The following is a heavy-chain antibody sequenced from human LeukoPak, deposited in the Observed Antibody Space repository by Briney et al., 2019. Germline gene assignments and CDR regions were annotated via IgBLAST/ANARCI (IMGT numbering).Heavy chain of an antibody. V-gene: IGHV3-30*18. J-gene: IGHJ4*02. CDR3: AKAPPEFGGVIASYFDY. CDR1: GFTFSSYG. CDR2: ISYDGSNK. Sequence: GRSLRLSCAASGFTFSSYGMHWVRQAPGKGLEWVAVISYDGSNKYYADSVKGRFTISRDNSKNTLYLQMNSLRAEDTAVYYCAKAPPEFGGVIASYFDYWGQGTLVTVSS. D-gene: IGHD3-16*02.